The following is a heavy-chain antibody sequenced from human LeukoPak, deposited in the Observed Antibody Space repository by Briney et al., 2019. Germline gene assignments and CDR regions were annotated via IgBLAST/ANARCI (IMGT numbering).Heavy chain of an antibody. V-gene: IGHV3-30*18. CDR2: ISYDGNTK. J-gene: IGHJ3*02. CDR1: GFTFSTHA. D-gene: IGHD1-26*01. CDR3: AKDRVGSPQNDAFNI. Sequence: GRSLRLSCAASGFTFSTHAMHWVRQAPGKGLEWVAVISYDGNTKFYADSVKGRFTISRDNSKSTLYLLMNSLGGEDTAVYYCAKDRVGSPQNDAFNIWGQGTMVTVSS.